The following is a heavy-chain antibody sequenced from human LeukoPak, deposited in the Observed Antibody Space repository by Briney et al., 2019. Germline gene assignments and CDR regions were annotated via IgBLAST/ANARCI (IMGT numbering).Heavy chain of an antibody. CDR2: IYHSGSP. D-gene: IGHD3-3*01. J-gene: IGHJ4*02. CDR1: GYSISSASY. CDR3: ARPISSQGYFGVVID. Sequence: SETLSLTCAVSGYSISSASYWGWIRQPPGKGLEWIGNIYHSGSPYYNPSLRSRVTISVDTSKNQFSLKLSSVTAADTAVYYCARPISSQGYFGVVIDWGQGTLVTVSS. V-gene: IGHV4-38-2*01.